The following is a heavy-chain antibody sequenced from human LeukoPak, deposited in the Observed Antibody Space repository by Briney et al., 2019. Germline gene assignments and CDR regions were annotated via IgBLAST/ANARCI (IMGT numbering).Heavy chain of an antibody. CDR3: ARDRRYYYDSSAPDAFDI. Sequence: GRSLRLSCAASGFTFNDYAMYWVRQTPGKGLEWVTLISYDGYDKSYADSVRGRFTIPRDNSKNTLYLQMNSLRAEDTAVYYCARDRRYYYDSSAPDAFDIWGQGTMVTVSS. V-gene: IGHV3-30*14. J-gene: IGHJ3*02. CDR1: GFTFNDYA. CDR2: ISYDGYDK. D-gene: IGHD3-22*01.